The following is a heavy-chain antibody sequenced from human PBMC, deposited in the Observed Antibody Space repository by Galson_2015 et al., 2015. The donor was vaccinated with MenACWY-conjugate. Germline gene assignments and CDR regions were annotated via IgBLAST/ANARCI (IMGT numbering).Heavy chain of an antibody. CDR2: ISSSGSHI. V-gene: IGHV3-21*01. D-gene: IGHD1-26*01. CDR1: GFTFGSYG. J-gene: IGHJ4*03. CDR3: ARVGNSGTYFYL. Sequence: SLRLSCAASGFTFGSYGMHWVRQPPGKGLEWVSSISSSGSHIYYADSVKGRFTISRDNAKNSLYLQMNSLRAEDTALYYCARVGNSGTYFYLCGHGTLVTASS.